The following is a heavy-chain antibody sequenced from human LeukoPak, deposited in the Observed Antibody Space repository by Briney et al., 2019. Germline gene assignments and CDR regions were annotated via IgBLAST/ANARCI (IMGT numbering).Heavy chain of an antibody. D-gene: IGHD3-22*01. CDR2: INPSGGST. V-gene: IGHV1-46*01. CDR1: GYTFTSYY. J-gene: IGHJ3*02. CDR3: ASLKNYYDSSGYLVTDAFDI. Sequence: GASVKVSCKASGYTFTSYYMHWVRQAPGQGLEWMGIINPSGGSTSYAQKFQGRVTMTRDMSTSTVYMELRSLKSDDTAVYYCASLKNYYDSSGYLVTDAFDIWGQGTMVTVSS.